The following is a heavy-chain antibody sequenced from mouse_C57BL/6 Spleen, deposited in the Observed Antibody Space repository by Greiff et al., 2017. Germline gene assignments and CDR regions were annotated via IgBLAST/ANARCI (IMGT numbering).Heavy chain of an antibody. Sequence: EVKLMESGGGLVQPGGSLKLSCAASGFTFSDYYMYWVRQTPEKRLEWVAYLSNGGGSTYYPDTVKGRFTISRDNAKNTLYLQMSRLKSEDTAMYYCARHQTQNYYGSSYSAMDYWGQGTSVTVSS. D-gene: IGHD1-1*01. J-gene: IGHJ4*01. V-gene: IGHV5-12*01. CDR1: GFTFSDYY. CDR3: ARHQTQNYYGSSYSAMDY. CDR2: LSNGGGST.